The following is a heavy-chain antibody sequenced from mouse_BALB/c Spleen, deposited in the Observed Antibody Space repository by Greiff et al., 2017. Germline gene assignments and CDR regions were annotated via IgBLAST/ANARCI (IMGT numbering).Heavy chain of an antibody. J-gene: IGHJ2*01. CDR2: IYPGSGST. CDR1: GYTFTSYW. Sequence: LLQPGSELVRPGASVKLSCKASGYTFTSYWMHWVKQRPGQGLEWIGNIYPGSGSTYYDEKFKSKSTLTVDTSSSTAYMQLSSLTSEDSAFYYCTFYGSFDYWGQGTTLTVSS. CDR3: TFYGSFDY. V-gene: IGHV1S22*01. D-gene: IGHD1-1*01.